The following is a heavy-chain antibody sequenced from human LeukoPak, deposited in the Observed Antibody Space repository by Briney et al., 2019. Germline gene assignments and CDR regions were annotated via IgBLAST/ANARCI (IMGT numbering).Heavy chain of an antibody. CDR1: GYTFTSYY. V-gene: IGHV1-2*02. CDR3: ARDSRLLWFGESLVIANWFDP. J-gene: IGHJ5*02. Sequence: GASVKVSCKASGYTFTSYYMHWVRQAPGQGLEWMGWINPNSGGTNYAQKFQGRVTMTRDTSISTAYMELSRLRSDDTAVYYCARDSRLLWFGESLVIANWFDPWGQGTLVTVSS. CDR2: INPNSGGT. D-gene: IGHD3-10*01.